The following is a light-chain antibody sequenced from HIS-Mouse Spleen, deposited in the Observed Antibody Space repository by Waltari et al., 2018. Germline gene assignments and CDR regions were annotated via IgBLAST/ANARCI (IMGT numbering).Light chain of an antibody. J-gene: IGLJ2*01. CDR2: EDS. CDR3: YSTDSSGNHRV. CDR1: ALPKQY. Sequence: SYELTQPPSVSVSPGQTARNTCSGDALPKQYAYWYQQKSGQAPVPVIYEDSKRPSGIPERFSGSSSGTMATLTISGAQVEDEADYYCYSTDSSGNHRVFGGGTKLTVL. V-gene: IGLV3-10*01.